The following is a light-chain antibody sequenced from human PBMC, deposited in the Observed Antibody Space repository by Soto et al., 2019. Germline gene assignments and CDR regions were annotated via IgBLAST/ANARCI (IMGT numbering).Light chain of an antibody. J-gene: IGKJ1*01. V-gene: IGKV1-5*01. CDR2: DAS. Sequence: DIQMTQSRSTLSASVGDRVTITCRASQTISNWLAWYQQKPGKAPKLLIYDASSLEGGVPSRFSGSGSGTEFTLTLSSLQPDDFATYYCQQYYSYWTFGQGTKVDIK. CDR1: QTISNW. CDR3: QQYYSYWT.